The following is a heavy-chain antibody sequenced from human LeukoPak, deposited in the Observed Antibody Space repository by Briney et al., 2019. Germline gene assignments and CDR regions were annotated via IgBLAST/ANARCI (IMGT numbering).Heavy chain of an antibody. CDR1: GGSFSGYY. V-gene: IGHV4-34*01. CDR3: ARVNYGETSYYYYGMDV. CDR2: INHSGST. D-gene: IGHD4-17*01. Sequence: SETLSLTCAVYGGSFSGYYWSWIRQPPGKGLEWIGEINHSGSTNYNPSLKSRVTISVDTSKNQSSLKLSSVTAADTAVYYCARVNYGETSYYYYGMDVWGQGTTVTVSS. J-gene: IGHJ6*02.